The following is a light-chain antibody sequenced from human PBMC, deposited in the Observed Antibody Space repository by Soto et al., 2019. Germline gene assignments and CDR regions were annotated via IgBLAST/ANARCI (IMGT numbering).Light chain of an antibody. J-gene: IGKJ4*01. Sequence: EIVLTQSPGTLSLSPGERATLSCRASQTISSTFLAWYRQRPGQPPRLLIYGASSRATGIPDRFSGSGSGTDFTLTSSRLEPEDFAVYYCQQFGLSPPVGGGTKVEIK. CDR3: QQFGLSPP. V-gene: IGKV3-20*01. CDR2: GAS. CDR1: QTISSTF.